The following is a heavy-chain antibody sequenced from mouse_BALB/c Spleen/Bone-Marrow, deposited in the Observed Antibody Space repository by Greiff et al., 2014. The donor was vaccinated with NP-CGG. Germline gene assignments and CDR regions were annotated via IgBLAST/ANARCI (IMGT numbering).Heavy chain of an antibody. V-gene: IGHV4-1*02. CDR1: GFDSSGYW. D-gene: IGHD1-1*01. Sequence: EVKLMESGGGLVQPGGSLKLSCAASGFDSSGYWMSWVRQAPGKGLEWIGEINPDSSTINYTPSLKDKFIISRDNAKNTPYLQMSKVRSEDTALYYCARLGYYGTMDYWGQGTSVTVSS. CDR2: INPDSSTI. J-gene: IGHJ4*01. CDR3: ARLGYYGTMDY.